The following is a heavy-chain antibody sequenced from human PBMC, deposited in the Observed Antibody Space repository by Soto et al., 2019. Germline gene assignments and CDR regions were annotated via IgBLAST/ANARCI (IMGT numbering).Heavy chain of an antibody. J-gene: IGHJ6*02. V-gene: IGHV3-9*01. CDR3: AKDLGQLDPLYYYYGIDV. CDR2: ISWNSGSI. D-gene: IGHD6-6*01. Sequence: EVQLVESGGGLVQPGRSLRLSCAASGFTFDDYAMHWVRQAPGKGLEWVSGISWNSGSIGYADSVKGRFTISRDNAKNSLYLQMNSLRADDTALYYCAKDLGQLDPLYYYYGIDVWGQGTTVTVSS. CDR1: GFTFDDYA.